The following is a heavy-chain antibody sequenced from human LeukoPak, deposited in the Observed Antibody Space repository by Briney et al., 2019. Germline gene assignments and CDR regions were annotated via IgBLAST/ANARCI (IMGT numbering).Heavy chain of an antibody. CDR2: ISYDGSNK. CDR3: ARERGAAAVLDAFDI. V-gene: IGHV3-30-3*01. Sequence: GESLRLSCAASGFTFSSYAMHWVRQAPGKGLEWVAVISYDGSNKYYADSVKGRFTISRDNSKNTLYLQMNSLRAEDTAVYYCARERGAAAVLDAFDIWGQGTMVTVSS. CDR1: GFTFSSYA. D-gene: IGHD6-13*01. J-gene: IGHJ3*02.